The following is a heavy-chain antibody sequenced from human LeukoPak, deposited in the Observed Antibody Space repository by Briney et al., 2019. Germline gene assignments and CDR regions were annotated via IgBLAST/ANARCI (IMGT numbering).Heavy chain of an antibody. CDR3: ARGGGMDV. CDR1: GFTFSNYA. V-gene: IGHV3-23*01. J-gene: IGHJ6*02. CDR2: ISLSGGDT. Sequence: SGASLRLSCAASGFTFSNYAMTWVRQAPGKGLEWVSAISLSGGDTYYADSVKGRLSISRDNSKNTLYLQMNSLRAEDTAVYYCARGGGMDVWGQGTMVTVSS.